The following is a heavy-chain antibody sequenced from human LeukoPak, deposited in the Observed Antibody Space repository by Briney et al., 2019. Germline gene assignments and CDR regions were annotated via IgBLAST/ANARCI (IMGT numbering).Heavy chain of an antibody. CDR3: AKTTAGYSSGRYPGWPIDY. Sequence: GGSLRLSCVASGFTFRSYAIYWVRQAPGKGLEWVSGISGRGGDTYFADSVKGRFTISRDNSKNTVFLQMDSLRAEDTAVYYCAKTTAGYSSGRYPGWPIDYWGRGTLVTVSS. D-gene: IGHD6-19*01. V-gene: IGHV3-23*01. CDR1: GFTFRSYA. J-gene: IGHJ4*02. CDR2: ISGRGGDT.